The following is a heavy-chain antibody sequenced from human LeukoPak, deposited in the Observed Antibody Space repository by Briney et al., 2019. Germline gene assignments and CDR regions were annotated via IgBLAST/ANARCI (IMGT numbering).Heavy chain of an antibody. CDR3: ARRRGWLVRNYFDY. V-gene: IGHV4-34*01. CDR1: GGSFSGYY. D-gene: IGHD6-19*01. CDR2: INHSGST. Sequence: PSETLSLTCAVYGGSFSGYYWSWIRQPPGKGLEWIGEINHSGSTNYNPSLKSRVTISVDTSKNQFSLKLSSVTAADTAVYYCARRRGWLVRNYFDYWGQGTLVTVSS. J-gene: IGHJ4*02.